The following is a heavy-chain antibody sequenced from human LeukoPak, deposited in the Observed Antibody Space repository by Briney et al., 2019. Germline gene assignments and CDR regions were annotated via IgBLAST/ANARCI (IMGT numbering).Heavy chain of an antibody. CDR2: IDWDDDK. CDR1: GFSLSTSGMC. V-gene: IGHV2-70*11. Sequence: SGPALVKPTQTLTLTCTFSGFSLSTSGMCVSWIRQSPGKALEWLARIDWDDDKYYSTSLKTRLTISKDTLKNPVVLTMTNMDPVDTATYYSARTHGDDYNYFLFDHWGQETLVTVSS. CDR3: ARTHGDDYNYFLFDH. D-gene: IGHD5-24*01. J-gene: IGHJ4*02.